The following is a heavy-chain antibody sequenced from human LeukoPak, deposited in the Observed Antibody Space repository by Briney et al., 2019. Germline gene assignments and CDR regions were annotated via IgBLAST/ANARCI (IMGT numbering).Heavy chain of an antibody. D-gene: IGHD2-2*01. V-gene: IGHV3-30*04. CDR1: GFTFSSYA. CDR3: SRTGLEFQLLRWFDP. J-gene: IGHJ5*02. CDR2: ISYDGSSK. Sequence: TGGSLRLSCAASGFTFSSYAMHWVRQAPGKGLEGVAVISYDGSSKYYADSVKGRFTISRDNSKNTLYLQMNSLRAEDTAVYYCSRTGLEFQLLRWFDPWGQGTLVTVSS.